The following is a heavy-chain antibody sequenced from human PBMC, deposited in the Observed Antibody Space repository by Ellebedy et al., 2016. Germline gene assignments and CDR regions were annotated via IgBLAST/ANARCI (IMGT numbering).Heavy chain of an antibody. CDR2: TYPEDRT. CDR1: GFHLISHY. D-gene: IGHD2-8*02. Sequence: GESLKISCAASGFHLISHYVTWVRQAPGKGPEWVSVTYPEDRTYYADSVEGRFTISRDSSKNTLFLQMDSLRVEDTAVYFCARRGYCTGGGCASVPFDYWGQGTLVTVSS. CDR3: ARRGYCTGGGCASVPFDY. J-gene: IGHJ4*02. V-gene: IGHV3-66*01.